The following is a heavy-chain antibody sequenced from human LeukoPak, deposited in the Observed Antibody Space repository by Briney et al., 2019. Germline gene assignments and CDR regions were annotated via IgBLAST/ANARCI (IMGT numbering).Heavy chain of an antibody. CDR1: GFTFSSYS. Sequence: PGGSLRLSCAASGFTFSSYSMNWVRQAPGKGLEWVSSISSSSSYIYYADSVKGRFTISRDNAKNSLYLQMNSLRAEDTAVYYCAKEGTSLRYFDWLSRPLYYMDVWGKGTTVTISS. CDR2: ISSSSSYI. J-gene: IGHJ6*03. CDR3: AKEGTSLRYFDWLSRPLYYMDV. D-gene: IGHD3-9*01. V-gene: IGHV3-21*01.